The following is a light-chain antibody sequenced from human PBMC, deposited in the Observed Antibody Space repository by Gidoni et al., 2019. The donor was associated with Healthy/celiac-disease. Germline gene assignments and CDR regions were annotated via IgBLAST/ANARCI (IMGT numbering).Light chain of an antibody. J-gene: IGLJ1*01. Sequence: QPASVSGSPGQSITISCTGTSSDVGGYHYVSWYQQHPGKAPKLMIYEVSNRPSGVSNRFSGSKSGNTASLTISGLQAEDEADYYCSSYTSSSPYVFGTGTKVTVL. V-gene: IGLV2-14*01. CDR2: EVS. CDR3: SSYTSSSPYV. CDR1: SSDVGGYHY.